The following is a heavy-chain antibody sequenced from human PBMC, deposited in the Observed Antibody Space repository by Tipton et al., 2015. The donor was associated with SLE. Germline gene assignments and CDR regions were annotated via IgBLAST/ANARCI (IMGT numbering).Heavy chain of an antibody. CDR3: AREDYYDSSDDI. CDR2: INWNGGST. V-gene: IGHV3-20*04. J-gene: IGHJ3*02. Sequence: LSLTCAVYGGSFSGYYWSWVRQAPGKGLEWVSGINWNGGSTGYADSVKGRFTISRDNAKNSLYLQMNSLRAEDTALYYCAREDYYDSSDDIWGQGTMVTVSS. CDR1: GGSFSGYY. D-gene: IGHD3-22*01.